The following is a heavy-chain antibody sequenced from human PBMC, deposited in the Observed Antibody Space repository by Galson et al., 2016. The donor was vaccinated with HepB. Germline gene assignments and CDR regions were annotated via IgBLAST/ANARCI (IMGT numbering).Heavy chain of an antibody. CDR3: TKRCMTNTCHNADDF. CDR2: IWTDGSNK. CDR1: GFIFSHYG. D-gene: IGHD2-8*01. J-gene: IGHJ4*02. V-gene: IGHV3-33*06. Sequence: LRLSCAASGFIFSHYGMHWVRLAPGKGLEWVAIIWTDGSNKYYADSVKGRFTISRDDSKSTLYLRMDSLRVEDTATYHCTKRCMTNTCHNADDFWGQGTLVTVSS.